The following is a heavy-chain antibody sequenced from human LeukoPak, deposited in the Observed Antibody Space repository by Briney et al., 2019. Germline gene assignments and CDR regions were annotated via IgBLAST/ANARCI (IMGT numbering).Heavy chain of an antibody. Sequence: SETLSLTCTVSGGSISSYYWSWIRQSPGKGLEWVSYIYYSGSTNYNPSLKSRVTISVDTYKHQFALTLSYVTAADTAVYYCARDRWFDPWGQGTLVTVSS. CDR1: GGSISSYY. CDR2: IYYSGST. CDR3: ARDRWFDP. J-gene: IGHJ5*02. V-gene: IGHV4-59*01.